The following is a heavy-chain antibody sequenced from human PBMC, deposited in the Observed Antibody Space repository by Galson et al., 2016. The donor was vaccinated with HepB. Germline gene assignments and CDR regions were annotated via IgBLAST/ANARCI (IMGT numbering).Heavy chain of an antibody. CDR2: ISSNSNYI. Sequence: SLRLSCAASEFTFSSYSMNWVRQAPGKGLEWVSSISSNSNYIYYADSVKGRFTISRDNAKNSLYLQMNSLRVEETAVYYCARDPYSMRVDVNDAFDIWGQGTTVPVSS. CDR3: ARDPYSMRVDVNDAFDI. D-gene: IGHD2/OR15-2a*01. J-gene: IGHJ3*02. CDR1: EFTFSSYS. V-gene: IGHV3-21*06.